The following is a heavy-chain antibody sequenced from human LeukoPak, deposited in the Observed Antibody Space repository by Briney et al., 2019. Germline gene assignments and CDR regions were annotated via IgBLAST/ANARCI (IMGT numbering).Heavy chain of an antibody. CDR1: GGTFISYA. Sequence: ASVKVSCKASGGTFISYAISWVRQAPGQGLEWMGGIIPIFGTANYAQKFQGRVTITTDESTSTAYMELSSLRSEDTAVYYCARERGSGSSAFDIWGQGTMVTVSS. J-gene: IGHJ3*02. CDR3: ARERGSGSSAFDI. CDR2: IIPIFGTA. D-gene: IGHD6-19*01. V-gene: IGHV1-69*05.